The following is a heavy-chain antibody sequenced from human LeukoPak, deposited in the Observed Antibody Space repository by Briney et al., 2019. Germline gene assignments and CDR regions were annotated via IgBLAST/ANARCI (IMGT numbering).Heavy chain of an antibody. J-gene: IGHJ4*02. CDR2: INHSGRT. CDR1: GGSFSGYY. D-gene: IGHD3-22*01. Sequence: SETLSLTCAVYGGSFSGYYWSWIRQPPGKGLEWIGEINHSGRTNYNPSLKSRVTISVDTSKNQFSLKLSSVTAADTAVYYCARGRDYYDSSGYLGDYWGQGTLVTVSS. V-gene: IGHV4-34*01. CDR3: ARGRDYYDSSGYLGDY.